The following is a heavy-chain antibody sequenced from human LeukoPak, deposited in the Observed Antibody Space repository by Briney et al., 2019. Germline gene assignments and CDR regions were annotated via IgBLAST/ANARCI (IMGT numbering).Heavy chain of an antibody. Sequence: ASVKVSCKASGGTFSSYAISWVRHAPGQGLEWMGGIIPIFGTANYAQKFQGRVTITADESTSTAYMELSSLRSEDTAVYYCARDPPYYDSSGYPYDDWFDPWGQGTLVTVSS. CDR2: IIPIFGTA. J-gene: IGHJ5*02. CDR1: GGTFSSYA. CDR3: ARDPPYYDSSGYPYDDWFDP. D-gene: IGHD3-22*01. V-gene: IGHV1-69*13.